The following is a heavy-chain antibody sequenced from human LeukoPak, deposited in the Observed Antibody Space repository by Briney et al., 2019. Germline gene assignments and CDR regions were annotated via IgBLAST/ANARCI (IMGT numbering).Heavy chain of an antibody. J-gene: IGHJ6*02. CDR1: GFTFSSYG. CDR3: AKGPGGYDYYYGMDV. D-gene: IGHD3-10*01. Sequence: GGSLRLSCAASGFTFSSYGMHWVRQAPGKGLEWVAVISYDGSNKYYADSVKGRFTISRDNSKNTLYLQMNSLRAEDTAVYYCAKGPGGYDYYYGMDVWGQGTTATVSS. CDR2: ISYDGSNK. V-gene: IGHV3-30*18.